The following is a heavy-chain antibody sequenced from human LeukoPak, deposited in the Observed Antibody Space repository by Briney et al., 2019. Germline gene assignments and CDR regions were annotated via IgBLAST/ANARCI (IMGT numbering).Heavy chain of an antibody. CDR3: ARGGGYCSGGSCNPEYFQH. CDR1: GYTFTSYD. V-gene: IGHV1-8*03. D-gene: IGHD2-15*01. Sequence: ASVTVSCKASGYTFTSYDINWVRQATGQGLEWMGWMNPNSGNTGYAQKFQGRVTITRNTSISTAYMELSSLRSEDTAVYYCARGGGYCSGGSCNPEYFQHWGQGTLVTVSS. CDR2: MNPNSGNT. J-gene: IGHJ1*01.